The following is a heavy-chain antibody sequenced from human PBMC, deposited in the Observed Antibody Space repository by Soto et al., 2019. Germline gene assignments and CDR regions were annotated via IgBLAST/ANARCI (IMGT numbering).Heavy chain of an antibody. Sequence: SETLSLTCAVSGGSFTSNNWWTWVRQPPGQGLEWIGEIYRTGSTNYDPSLKSRVTISLDKSEKQISLKVTSLTAADTAVYYCASRDPGTSVDYWGQGTLVTVSS. V-gene: IGHV4-4*02. D-gene: IGHD1-7*01. J-gene: IGHJ4*02. CDR1: GGSFTSNNW. CDR2: IYRTGST. CDR3: ASRDPGTSVDY.